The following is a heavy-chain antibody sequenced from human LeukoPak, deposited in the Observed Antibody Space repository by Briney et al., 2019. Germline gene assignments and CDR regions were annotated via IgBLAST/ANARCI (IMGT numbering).Heavy chain of an antibody. D-gene: IGHD4-23*01. CDR1: GFTFITYG. CDR3: ARRGGGGGSYFDY. CDR2: VSYDGSNK. Sequence: PGGSLRLSCAASGFTFITYGMHWVRQAPAKGLEWVAVVSYDGSNKYYADSVKGRFTISRDNSKNTLYLQMNSLRAEDTAVYYCARRGGGGGSYFDYWGQGTLVTVSS. V-gene: IGHV3-30*03. J-gene: IGHJ4*02.